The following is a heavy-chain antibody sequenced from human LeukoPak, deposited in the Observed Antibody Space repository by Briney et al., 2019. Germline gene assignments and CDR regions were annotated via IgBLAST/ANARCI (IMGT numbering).Heavy chain of an antibody. D-gene: IGHD3-22*01. CDR1: GGSFSGYY. Sequence: SETLSLTCAVYGGSFSGYYWSWIRQPPGKGLEWIGYIYYSGSTNYNPSLKSRVTISVDTSKNQFSLKLSSVTAADTAVYYCARADDSSGYYFDYWGQGTLVTVSS. V-gene: IGHV4-59*01. CDR3: ARADDSSGYYFDY. J-gene: IGHJ4*02. CDR2: IYYSGST.